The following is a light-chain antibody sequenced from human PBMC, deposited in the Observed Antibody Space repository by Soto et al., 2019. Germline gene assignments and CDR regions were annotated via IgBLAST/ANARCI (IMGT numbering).Light chain of an antibody. Sequence: QSALTQPASVSASPGEPITISCTGTSSDVGSYRLVSWYQPHPGKAPKLIIYEDDERPSGVSNRFSGSKSGNTASLTIAGLQAEDEADYYCSSYAGRSTFVIFGGGTKLTVL. CDR1: SSDVGSYRL. CDR3: SSYAGRSTFVI. V-gene: IGLV2-23*01. CDR2: EDD. J-gene: IGLJ2*01.